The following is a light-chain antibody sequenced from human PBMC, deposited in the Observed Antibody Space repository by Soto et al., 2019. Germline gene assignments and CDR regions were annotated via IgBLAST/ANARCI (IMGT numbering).Light chain of an antibody. CDR3: CSYAGSNTWV. Sequence: QSALTQPASVSGCPGQSITISCTGTSSDVGRYSLVSWYQQHPGKAPKLMISEDHKRPSGVSNRFSGSKSGNTASLTISELQTEDEADYYCCSYAGSNTWVFGTGTKVTVL. CDR2: EDH. V-gene: IGLV2-23*01. J-gene: IGLJ1*01. CDR1: SSDVGRYSL.